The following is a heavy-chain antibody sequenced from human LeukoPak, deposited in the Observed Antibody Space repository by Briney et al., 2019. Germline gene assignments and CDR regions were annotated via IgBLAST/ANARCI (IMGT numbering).Heavy chain of an antibody. D-gene: IGHD5-24*01. Sequence: ASVKVSCKPSGYTFTSYGITWVRQAPGQGLEWMGWISGYNGNTNYAQKFQGRVTMTTDTSTSTAYMELRSLTSDDTAVYYCARDLSRDGYNPRYWGQGTLVTVS. J-gene: IGHJ4*02. CDR3: ARDLSRDGYNPRY. V-gene: IGHV1-18*01. CDR2: ISGYNGNT. CDR1: GYTFTSYG.